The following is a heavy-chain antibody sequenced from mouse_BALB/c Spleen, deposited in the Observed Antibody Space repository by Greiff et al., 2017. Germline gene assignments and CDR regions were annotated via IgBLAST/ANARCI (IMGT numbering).Heavy chain of an antibody. CDR2: ISNGGGST. CDR1: GFTFSSYT. CDR3: ARRKGVSSGYGGDY. Sequence: EVKLMESGGGLVQPGGSLKLSCAASGFTFSSYTMSWVRQTPEKRLEWVAYISNGGGSTYYPDTVKGRFTISRDNAKNTLYLQRSSLKSEDTAMYYCARRKGVSSGYGGDYWGQGTSVTVSS. D-gene: IGHD3-1*01. J-gene: IGHJ4*01. V-gene: IGHV5-12-2*01.